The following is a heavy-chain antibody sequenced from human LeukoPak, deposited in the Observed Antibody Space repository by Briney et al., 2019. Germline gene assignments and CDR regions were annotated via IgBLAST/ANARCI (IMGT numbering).Heavy chain of an antibody. CDR3: AKAGAVVVVAAKYFDY. J-gene: IGHJ4*02. V-gene: IGHV3-23*01. CDR1: GFTFSSYA. Sequence: GGSLRLSCAASGFTFSSYAMSWVRQAPGKGLEWVSAISGSGGSTYYADSVKGRFTISRDNSKNTLYLQMNSMRAEDTAVYYCAKAGAVVVVAAKYFDYWGQGTLVTVSS. D-gene: IGHD2-15*01. CDR2: ISGSGGST.